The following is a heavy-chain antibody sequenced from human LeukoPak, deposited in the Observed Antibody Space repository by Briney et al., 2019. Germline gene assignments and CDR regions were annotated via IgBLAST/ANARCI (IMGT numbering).Heavy chain of an antibody. D-gene: IGHD5-18*01. CDR1: GYTFTCYD. V-gene: IGHV1-8*01. CDR3: ARHPPGGYSYQKGNWFDP. J-gene: IGHJ5*02. CDR2: MNPNSGNT. Sequence: ASVKVSCKASGYTFTCYDINWVRQATGQGLEWMGWMNPNSGNTGYAQKFQGRVTMTRNTSISTAYMELSSLRSEDTAVYYCARHPPGGYSYQKGNWFDPWGQGTLVTVSS.